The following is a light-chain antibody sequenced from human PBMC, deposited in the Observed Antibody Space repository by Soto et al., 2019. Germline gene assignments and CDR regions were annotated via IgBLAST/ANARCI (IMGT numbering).Light chain of an antibody. V-gene: IGKV3-15*01. CDR1: QSVSTR. J-gene: IGKJ1*01. CDR3: QQYHNWPRT. CDR2: GAS. Sequence: EIVMTQSPATLSVSPGERVTFSCRASQSVSTRLAWYQHKPGQAPRLLISGASTGATGIPPRFSGSGSGTDFTLTVNSLQSEDIAVYYCQQYHNWPRTFGQGTKADIK.